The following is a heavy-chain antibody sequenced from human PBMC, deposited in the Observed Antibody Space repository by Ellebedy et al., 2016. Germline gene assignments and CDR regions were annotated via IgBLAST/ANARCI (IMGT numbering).Heavy chain of an antibody. D-gene: IGHD1-26*01. CDR1: GGSVSSDSYY. CDR3: ATHSGSYSSPFDT. CDR2: IYYTGST. Sequence: SETLSLTCTVSGGSVSSDSYYWTWIRQPPGKGLEWIGYIYYTGSTKYNPSLRSRVTISGDTSKSQFSLNLTSVTAADSAVYYCATHSGSYSSPFDTWGQGTQVSVSS. J-gene: IGHJ4*02. V-gene: IGHV4-61*01.